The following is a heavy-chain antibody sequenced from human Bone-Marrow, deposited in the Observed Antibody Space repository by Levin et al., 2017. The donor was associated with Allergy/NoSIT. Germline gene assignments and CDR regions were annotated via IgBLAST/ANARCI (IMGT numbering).Heavy chain of an antibody. D-gene: IGHD4-17*01. J-gene: IGHJ4*02. CDR1: GGSISSGGYY. Sequence: PSETLSLTCTVSGGSISSGGYYWSWIRQHPGKGLEWIGYIYYSGSTYYNPSLKSRVTISVDTSKNQFSLKLSSVTAADTAVYYCQVTTATYFDYWGQGTLVTVSS. CDR2: IYYSGST. CDR3: QVTTATYFDY. V-gene: IGHV4-31*03.